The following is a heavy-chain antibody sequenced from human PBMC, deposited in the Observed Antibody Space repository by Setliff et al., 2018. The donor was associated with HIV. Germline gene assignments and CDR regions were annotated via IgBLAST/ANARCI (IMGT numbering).Heavy chain of an antibody. CDR1: RFTFSSYE. Sequence: QPGGSLRLSCAASRFTFSSYEMNWVRQAPGKGLEWVAYISSSDSTVYYIDSVKGRFTIYRHNAENSLFLQMDSLRAEDTAVYYCARLSPPDDYGDLGGVDYWGQGTLVTVSS. CDR3: ARLSPPDDYGDLGGVDY. V-gene: IGHV3-48*03. D-gene: IGHD4-17*01. J-gene: IGHJ4*02. CDR2: ISSSDSTV.